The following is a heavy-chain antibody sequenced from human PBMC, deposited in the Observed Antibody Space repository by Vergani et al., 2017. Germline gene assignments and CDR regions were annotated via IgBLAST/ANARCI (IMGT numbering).Heavy chain of an antibody. J-gene: IGHJ4*02. CDR3: ARDTLSYDFWSGYYGPPDY. D-gene: IGHD3-3*01. CDR1: GFTFSSYS. Sequence: EVQLVESGGGLVKPGGSLRLSCAASGFTFSSYSMNWVRQAPGKGLEWVSSISSSSSYIYYADSVKGRFTISRDNAKNSLYLQMNRLRAEDTAVYYCARDTLSYDFWSGYYGPPDYWGQGTLVTVSS. CDR2: ISSSSSYI. V-gene: IGHV3-21*01.